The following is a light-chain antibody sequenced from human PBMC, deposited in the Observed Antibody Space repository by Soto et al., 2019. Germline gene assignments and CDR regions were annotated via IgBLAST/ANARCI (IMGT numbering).Light chain of an antibody. J-gene: IGKJ1*01. CDR3: QQYGSSPPWT. V-gene: IGKV3-20*01. CDR1: QTVRISY. Sequence: PGERSTLSCRASQTVRISYLAWYQQKPGQSPRLLIYGASSRATGIPDRFSGSGSGTDFTLTISRLEPEDFAVYYCQQYGSSPPWTFGQGTKVDIK. CDR2: GAS.